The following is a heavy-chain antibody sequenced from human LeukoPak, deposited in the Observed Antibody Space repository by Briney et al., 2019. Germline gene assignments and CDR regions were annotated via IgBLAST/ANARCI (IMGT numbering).Heavy chain of an antibody. D-gene: IGHD7-27*01. CDR3: AREWRTGDSAFDI. J-gene: IGHJ3*02. CDR2: ISSNGGST. Sequence: GGSLRLSCAASGFTFSSYAMHWVRQAPGKGLEYVSAISSNGGSTYYANSVKGRFTISRDNSKNTLYLQMGSLRAEDTAVYYCAREWRTGDSAFDIWGQGTMVTVSS. V-gene: IGHV3-64*01. CDR1: GFTFSSYA.